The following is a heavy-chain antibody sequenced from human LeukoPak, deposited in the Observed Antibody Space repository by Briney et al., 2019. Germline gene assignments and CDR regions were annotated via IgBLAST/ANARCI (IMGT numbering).Heavy chain of an antibody. Sequence: PSETLSLTCTVSGGSISSYYWSWIRQPAGKGLEWIGRIYTSGSTNYNPSLKSRVTMSVDTSKNQLSLRLSSVTAADTAVYYCAKEIVGAPTPGAYWGQGILVTVSS. CDR1: GGSISSYY. CDR3: AKEIVGAPTPGAY. V-gene: IGHV4-4*07. J-gene: IGHJ4*02. CDR2: IYTSGST. D-gene: IGHD1-26*01.